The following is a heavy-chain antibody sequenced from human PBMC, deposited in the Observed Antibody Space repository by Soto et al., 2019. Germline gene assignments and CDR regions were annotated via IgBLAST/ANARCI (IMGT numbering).Heavy chain of an antibody. Sequence: ASVKVSCKASGDTFSTYTITWVRQAPGQGLEWMGGFDPEDGETIYAQKFQGRVTMTEDTSTDTAYMELSSLRSEDTAVYYCARSIVVVTALDYWGQ. D-gene: IGHD2-21*02. CDR1: GDTFSTYT. J-gene: IGHJ4*01. CDR2: FDPEDGET. CDR3: ARSIVVVTALDY. V-gene: IGHV1-24*01.